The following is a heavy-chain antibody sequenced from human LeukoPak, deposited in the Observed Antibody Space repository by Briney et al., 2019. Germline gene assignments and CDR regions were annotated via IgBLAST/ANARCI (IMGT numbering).Heavy chain of an antibody. D-gene: IGHD6-6*01. CDR2: IYPGDSDT. Sequence: GESLKISCKGSGYSFTSYLIGWVRQIPGKGLEWMWIIYPGDSDTRYSPSFQGQVTISADKSISTAYLQWSSLKASDTAMYYCALGLYSSSSGFTDYWGQGTLVTVSS. CDR1: GYSFTSYL. V-gene: IGHV5-51*01. J-gene: IGHJ4*02. CDR3: ALGLYSSSSGFTDY.